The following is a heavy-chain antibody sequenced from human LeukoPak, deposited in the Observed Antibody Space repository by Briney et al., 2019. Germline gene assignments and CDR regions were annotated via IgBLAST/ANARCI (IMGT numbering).Heavy chain of an antibody. D-gene: IGHD3-16*01. J-gene: IGHJ4*02. CDR1: GGSFSGYY. CDR3: ARLSWGVRRYFDY. CDR2: INHSGST. V-gene: IGHV4-34*01. Sequence: SETLSLTCAVYGGSFSGYYWSWIPHPPGKGLEWIGEINHSGSTNYNPSLKSRVNISVDTYKNQFSLKVSSVTAADTAVYYCARLSWGVRRYFDYWGQGTLVTVSS.